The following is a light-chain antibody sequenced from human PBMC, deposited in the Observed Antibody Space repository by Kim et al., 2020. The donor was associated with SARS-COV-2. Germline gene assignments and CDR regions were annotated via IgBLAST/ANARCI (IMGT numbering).Light chain of an antibody. V-gene: IGKV3-20*01. CDR2: GAS. J-gene: IGKJ2*03. Sequence: SPGESPTLSCRASQSVSSSYLAWYQQKPGQAPRLLIYGASSRATGIPDRFSGSGSGTDFTLTISRLEPEDFAVYYCQQYGSSPRSFGQGTKLEI. CDR1: QSVSSSY. CDR3: QQYGSSPRS.